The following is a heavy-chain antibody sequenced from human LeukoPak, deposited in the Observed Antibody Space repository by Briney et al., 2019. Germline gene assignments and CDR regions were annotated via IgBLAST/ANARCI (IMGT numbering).Heavy chain of an antibody. CDR2: ISSSSSYI. Sequence: GGSLRLSCVASGFTFSSYAMNWVRQAPGKGLEWVSSISSSSSYIYCADSVKGRFTISRDNAKNSLYLQMNSLRAEDTAVYYCARDQGITFGGGIDYWGQGTLVTVSS. D-gene: IGHD3-16*01. CDR3: ARDQGITFGGGIDY. V-gene: IGHV3-21*01. J-gene: IGHJ4*02. CDR1: GFTFSSYA.